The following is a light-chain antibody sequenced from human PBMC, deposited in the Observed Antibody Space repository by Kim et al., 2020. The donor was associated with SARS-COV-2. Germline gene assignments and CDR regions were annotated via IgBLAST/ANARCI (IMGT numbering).Light chain of an antibody. CDR1: TNNVGYQG. CDR3: SAWDSSLSAWV. J-gene: IGLJ3*02. CDR2: RNN. V-gene: IGLV10-54*01. Sequence: QAGLTQPPSVSKGLRQTATLTCTGDTNNVGYQGAAWLQQHQGHPPKLLFYRNNNRPSGISERLSASRSGNTASLTITGLQAEDEADYYCSAWDSSLSAWVFGGGTKVTVL.